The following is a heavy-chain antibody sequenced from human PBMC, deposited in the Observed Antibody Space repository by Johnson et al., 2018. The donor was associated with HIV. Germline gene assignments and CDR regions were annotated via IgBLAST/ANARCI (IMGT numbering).Heavy chain of an antibody. CDR1: GFTVSSNY. CDR3: ARGMWIPEIDAIDI. CDR2: IYSGGST. V-gene: IGHV3-66*01. J-gene: IGHJ3*02. Sequence: VESGGSLRLSCGASGFTVSSNYMNWVRQAPGKGLEWVSVIYSGGSTYYADSVKGRFTISRDNSKNTLYLQMNSLRAEDTAMYYCARGMWIPEIDAIDIWGQGTMVTVSS. D-gene: IGHD5-18*01.